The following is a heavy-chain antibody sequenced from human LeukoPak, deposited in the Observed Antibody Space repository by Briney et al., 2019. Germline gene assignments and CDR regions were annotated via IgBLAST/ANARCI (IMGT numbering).Heavy chain of an antibody. J-gene: IGHJ2*01. CDR1: GYTLTELS. V-gene: IGHV1-24*01. Sequence: ASVKVSCKVSGYTLTELSMHWVRQAPGKGLEWMGGFDPEDGETIYAQKFQGRVTMTRDMSTSTVYMELSSLRSEDTAVYYCARDRSIAASGRSWYFDLWGRGTLVTVSS. D-gene: IGHD6-13*01. CDR2: FDPEDGET. CDR3: ARDRSIAASGRSWYFDL.